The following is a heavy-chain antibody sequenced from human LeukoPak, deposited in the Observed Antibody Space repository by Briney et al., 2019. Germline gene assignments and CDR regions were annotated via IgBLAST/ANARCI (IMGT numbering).Heavy chain of an antibody. CDR1: GFTFSSYW. V-gene: IGHV3-7*01. D-gene: IGHD3-16*02. CDR2: IKQDGSEK. CDR3: ARGPRRDYVWGSYPDY. Sequence: GGSLRLSCAASGFTFSSYWMSWVRQALGKGLEWVANIKQDGSEKYYVDSVKGRFTISRDNAKNSLYLQMNSLRAEDTAVYYCARGPRRDYVWGSYPDYWGQGTLVTVSS. J-gene: IGHJ4*02.